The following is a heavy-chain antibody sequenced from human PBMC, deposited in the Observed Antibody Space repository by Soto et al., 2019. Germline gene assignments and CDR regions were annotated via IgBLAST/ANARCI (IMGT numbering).Heavy chain of an antibody. CDR3: AHRRPDSGSWYLVITPGYGFDP. Sequence: GSGPTLVNPTQTLTLTCTFSGFSLSTSGVGVGWIRQPPGKALEWLALIYWNDVKRYSPSLKSRLTITKDTSKNQVVLTMTNMDPVDTATYYCAHRRPDSGSWYLVITPGYGFDPRGRGSLVTASS. D-gene: IGHD6-13*01. V-gene: IGHV2-5*01. CDR2: IYWNDVK. J-gene: IGHJ5*02. CDR1: GFSLSTSGVG.